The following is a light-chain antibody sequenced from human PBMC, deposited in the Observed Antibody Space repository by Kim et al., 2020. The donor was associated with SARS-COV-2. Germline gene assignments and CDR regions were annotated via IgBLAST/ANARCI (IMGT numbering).Light chain of an antibody. CDR3: QQHGSSPFT. J-gene: IGKJ3*01. CDR2: GAS. V-gene: IGKV3-20*01. CDR1: QSVSSTY. Sequence: SPGDSATLSCMASQSVSSTYLAWYQQKPGQAPSLLIYGASSRATGIPDRFSGSGSGTDFTLTISRLEPEDFAVYYCQQHGSSPFTFGPGTKVDIK.